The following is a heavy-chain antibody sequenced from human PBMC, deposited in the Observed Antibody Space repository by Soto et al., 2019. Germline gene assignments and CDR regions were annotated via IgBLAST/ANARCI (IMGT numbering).Heavy chain of an antibody. J-gene: IGHJ3*02. CDR2: ISSSSSTI. V-gene: IGHV3-48*02. D-gene: IGHD3-22*01. CDR3: ARDRATMIVVVNAFDI. CDR1: GFTFSSYS. Sequence: SLRLSCAASGFTFSSYSMNWVRQAPGKGLEWVSYISSSSSTIYYADSVKGRFTISRDNAKNSLYLQMNSLRDEDTAVYYCARDRATMIVVVNAFDIWGQGTMVTVS.